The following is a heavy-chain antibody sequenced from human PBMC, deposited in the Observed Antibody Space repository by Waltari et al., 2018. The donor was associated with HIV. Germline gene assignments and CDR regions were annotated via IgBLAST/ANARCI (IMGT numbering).Heavy chain of an antibody. Sequence: QVQLVQPGAEVTKPGASVKVSCKASGYTFTSYYMHRVGPAHGQGLEWMGIITPSDCSTSYEHKFQGRVTMTRDTSTSTVDMELSSLRSEDTAVYYCARDFSYYDSSGYSGGYDSSGYSGGYYLDYWGQGTLVTVSS. J-gene: IGHJ4*02. CDR2: ITPSDCST. CDR1: GYTFTSYY. V-gene: IGHV1-46*01. D-gene: IGHD3-22*01. CDR3: ARDFSYYDSSGYSGGYDSSGYSGGYYLDY.